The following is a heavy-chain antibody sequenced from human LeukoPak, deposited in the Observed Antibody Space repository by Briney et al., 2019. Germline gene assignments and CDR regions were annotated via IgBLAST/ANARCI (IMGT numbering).Heavy chain of an antibody. CDR1: GGSISISSYY. Sequence: SETLSPTCTVSGGSISISSYYWGWIRQPPGKGLEWIGSIYYSGSTYYNPSLKSRVTISVDTSKNQFSLKLSSGTAAGTAVYYCASNISGYYDSSGYLTFDYWGQGTLVTVSS. V-gene: IGHV4-39*07. CDR2: IYYSGST. CDR3: ASNISGYYDSSGYLTFDY. D-gene: IGHD3-22*01. J-gene: IGHJ4*02.